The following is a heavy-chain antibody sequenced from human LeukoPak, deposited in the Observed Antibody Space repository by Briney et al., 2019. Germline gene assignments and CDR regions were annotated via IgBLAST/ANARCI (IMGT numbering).Heavy chain of an antibody. CDR3: ARDELPVDTAMALDY. CDR1: GFTFSSYG. Sequence: PARSLRFSCAASGFTFSSYGMHWLRQAPGKGLEGVANTWNDGSNKYYADSVKVRLTISTDNSKNTLYLQMTSLGAKDTAVYYCARDELPVDTAMALDYWGQGTLVTVSS. V-gene: IGHV3-33*01. J-gene: IGHJ4*02. CDR2: TWNDGSNK. D-gene: IGHD5-18*01.